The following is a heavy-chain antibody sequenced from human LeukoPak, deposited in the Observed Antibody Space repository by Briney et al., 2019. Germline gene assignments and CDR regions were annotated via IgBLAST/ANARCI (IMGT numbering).Heavy chain of an antibody. J-gene: IGHJ5*02. CDR1: GGSINSYY. CDR3: ARDREGEGWFDP. V-gene: IGHV4-59*01. Sequence: SETLSLTRTVSGGSINSYYWSWIRQPPGEGLGWIGYINYSGTTDYTPSLKSRVTISVDTSKNQFSLKLNSVTAADTAVYYCARDREGEGWFDPWGQGTLVTVSS. D-gene: IGHD2-21*01. CDR2: INYSGTT.